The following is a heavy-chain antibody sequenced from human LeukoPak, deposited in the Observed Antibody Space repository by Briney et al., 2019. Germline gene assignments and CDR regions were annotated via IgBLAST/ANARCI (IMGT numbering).Heavy chain of an antibody. J-gene: IGHJ4*02. CDR3: ARGWAYYDSSGYYPGSHFDY. D-gene: IGHD3-22*01. Sequence: GASVKVSCKASGYTFTSYDINWVRQATGQGLEWMGWMNPNSGNTGYAQKFQGRVTITRNTSISTAYMELSSLRSDDTAVYYCARGWAYYDSSGYYPGSHFDYWGQGTLVTVSS. V-gene: IGHV1-8*03. CDR1: GYTFTSYD. CDR2: MNPNSGNT.